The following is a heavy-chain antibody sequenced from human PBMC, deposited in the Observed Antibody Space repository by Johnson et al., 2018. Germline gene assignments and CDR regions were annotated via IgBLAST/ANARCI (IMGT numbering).Heavy chain of an antibody. CDR1: GFTFSSYG. CDR3: AKYGDYDFSGLGAFDI. CDR2: ISYDGSNK. J-gene: IGHJ3*02. Sequence: QVQLVQSGGGVVQXGRSLRLSCAASGFTFSSYGMHWVRQAPGKGLEWVAVISYDGSNKYYADSVKGRFTISRDNSKNTLYLQMNSLRAEDTAVYYCAKYGDYDFSGLGAFDIWGQGTMVTVSS. V-gene: IGHV3-30*18. D-gene: IGHD4-17*01.